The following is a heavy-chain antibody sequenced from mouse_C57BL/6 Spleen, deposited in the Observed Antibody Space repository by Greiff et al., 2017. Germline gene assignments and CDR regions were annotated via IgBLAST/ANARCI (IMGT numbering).Heavy chain of an antibody. CDR3: ARGGYHSNYDAMDY. Sequence: QVQLQQPGAELVKPGASVKMSCKASGYTFTSYWITWVKQRPGQGLEWIGDIYPGSGSTNYNEKFKSKATLTVDTSSSTAYMQLSSLTSEDSAVYYCARGGYHSNYDAMDYWGQGTSVTVSS. CDR1: GYTFTSYW. D-gene: IGHD2-5*01. CDR2: IYPGSGST. J-gene: IGHJ4*01. V-gene: IGHV1-55*01.